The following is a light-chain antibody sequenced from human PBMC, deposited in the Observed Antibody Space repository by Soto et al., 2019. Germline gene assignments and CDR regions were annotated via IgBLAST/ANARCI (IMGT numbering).Light chain of an antibody. V-gene: IGKV3-20*01. CDR2: ATS. CDR1: QSVSRTY. CDR3: QQYGRSGT. Sequence: EIVLTHSPGTLSLSPCERATLSFRASQSVSRTYLAWYQQKPVQAPRLLIYATSSRATGIPDRFSGSGSGTDFTLTISRLEPEDFAVYYCQQYGRSGTFGQGTKVDIK. J-gene: IGKJ1*01.